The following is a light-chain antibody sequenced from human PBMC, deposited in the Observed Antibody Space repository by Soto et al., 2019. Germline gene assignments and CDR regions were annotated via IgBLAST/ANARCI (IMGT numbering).Light chain of an antibody. CDR2: GAS. CDR1: QSVSSN. Sequence: EIVMTQSPATLSVSPGERATLSCRASQSVSSNVAWYQQKPGQAPRLLFHGASSRATGIPARFRGSGSGTEFTLPISSLQSEDFAVYYGKQYNSWPPLTFGGGPRWRS. V-gene: IGKV3-15*01. J-gene: IGKJ4*01. CDR3: KQYNSWPPLT.